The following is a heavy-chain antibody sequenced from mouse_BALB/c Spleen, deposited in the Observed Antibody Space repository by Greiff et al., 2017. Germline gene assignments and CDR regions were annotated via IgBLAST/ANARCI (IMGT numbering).Heavy chain of an antibody. CDR2: ISYSGST. D-gene: IGHD1-1*02. CDR1: GYSITSDYA. Sequence: EVKLVESGPGLVKPSQSLSLTCTVTGYSITSDYAWNWIRQFPGNKLEWMGYISYSGSTSYNPSLKSRISITRDTSKNQFFLQLNSVTTEDTATYYCARSVDYVDYWGQGTTLTVSS. V-gene: IGHV3-2*02. J-gene: IGHJ2*01. CDR3: ARSVDYVDY.